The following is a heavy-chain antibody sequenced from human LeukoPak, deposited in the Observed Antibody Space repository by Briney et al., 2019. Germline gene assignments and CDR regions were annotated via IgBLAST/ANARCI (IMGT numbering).Heavy chain of an antibody. V-gene: IGHV3-9*03. D-gene: IGHD6-19*01. CDR2: ISWNSGSI. Sequence: GGSLRLSCAASGFTFDDYAMHWVRKALGKGLERVSGISWNSGSIGYADSVKGRFTISRDNAKNSLYLQMNSLRAEDMALYYCAKETSSGWNPDAFDIWGQGTMVTVSS. CDR1: GFTFDDYA. CDR3: AKETSSGWNPDAFDI. J-gene: IGHJ3*02.